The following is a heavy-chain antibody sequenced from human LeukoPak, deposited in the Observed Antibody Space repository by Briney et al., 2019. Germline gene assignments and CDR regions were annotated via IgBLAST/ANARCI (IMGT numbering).Heavy chain of an antibody. D-gene: IGHD3-10*01. CDR1: GYTFTGYY. CDR3: ATLWFGEYGDGFDI. J-gene: IGHJ3*02. V-gene: IGHV1-2*02. CDR2: INPNTGGT. Sequence: GASVKVSCKASGYTFTGYYMHWVRQAPGQGLEWMGWINPNTGGTNYAQKFQGRVTMIRDTSISTAYMELRGLRPDDTAVYYCATLWFGEYGDGFDIWGQGTMVTVSS.